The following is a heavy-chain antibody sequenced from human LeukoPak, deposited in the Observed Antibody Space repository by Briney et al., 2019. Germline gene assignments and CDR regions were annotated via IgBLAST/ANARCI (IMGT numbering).Heavy chain of an antibody. Sequence: SETLSLTCTVSGGSIRSYYWSWIRQPAGKGLEWIGRIYGSGTITYNPSLKSRVSMSVDTSRNQFSLNLRSVTAADTAVYYCGRVTGYMIEDYFDYWGQGTLVTVSS. V-gene: IGHV4-4*07. CDR1: GGSIRSYY. J-gene: IGHJ4*02. CDR2: IYGSGTI. D-gene: IGHD3-22*01. CDR3: GRVTGYMIEDYFDY.